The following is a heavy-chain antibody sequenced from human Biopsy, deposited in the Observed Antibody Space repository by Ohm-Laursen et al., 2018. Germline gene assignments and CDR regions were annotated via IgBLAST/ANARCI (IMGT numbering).Heavy chain of an antibody. J-gene: IGHJ2*01. CDR3: ARRPYGGTRYWYFDL. CDR1: GGSVSSGGFY. V-gene: IGHV4-31*01. Sequence: LQTLSLTCTVSGGSVSSGGFYWSWIRQHPGKGLEWIGYIYYSGTTYYNPSLKSLVTISVDTSKNQFSLKLNSVTAADTAVYYCARRPYGGTRYWYFDLWGRGTLVTVSS. CDR2: IYYSGTT. D-gene: IGHD4-23*01.